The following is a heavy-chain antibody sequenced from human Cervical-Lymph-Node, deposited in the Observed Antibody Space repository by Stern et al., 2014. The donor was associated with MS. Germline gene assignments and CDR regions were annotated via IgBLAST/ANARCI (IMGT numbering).Heavy chain of an antibody. D-gene: IGHD2-2*01. Sequence: EVQLVESGAEGKKPGESLKISCKGSGYNFGDYWIGWVRQQPGKGVEWMGPILPADSDSRYGPSFEGQVTISADESISTAFLQSSSLKASDTGIYYCARHQPAATFAMDVWGQGTTVIVSS. CDR3: ARHQPAATFAMDV. V-gene: IGHV5-51*01. CDR1: GYNFGDYW. J-gene: IGHJ6*02. CDR2: ILPADSDS.